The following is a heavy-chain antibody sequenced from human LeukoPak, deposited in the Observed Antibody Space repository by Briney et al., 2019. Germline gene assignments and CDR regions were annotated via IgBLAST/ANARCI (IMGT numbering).Heavy chain of an antibody. CDR3: AKGWEFRVVIPAAVS. Sequence: GGSLRLSCAASGFTFSSYAMHWVRQAPGKGLEWVAVISYDGSNKYYADSMKGRFTISRDNSKNTLSLQMNSLRAEDTAVYFCAKGWEFRVVIPAAVSWGQGTLVTVSS. CDR2: ISYDGSNK. J-gene: IGHJ5*02. CDR1: GFTFSSYA. D-gene: IGHD3-3*01. V-gene: IGHV3-30-3*01.